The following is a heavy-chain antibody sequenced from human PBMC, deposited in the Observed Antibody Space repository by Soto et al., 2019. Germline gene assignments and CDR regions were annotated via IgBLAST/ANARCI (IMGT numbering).Heavy chain of an antibody. Sequence: GSLRLSCAASGFTFSSYGMHWVRQAPGKGLEWVAVISYDGSNKYYADSVKGRFTISRDNSKNTLYLQMNSLRAEDTAVYYCAKDRSNWNYHGMDVWGQGTTVTVYS. V-gene: IGHV3-30*18. CDR3: AKDRSNWNYHGMDV. J-gene: IGHJ6*02. D-gene: IGHD1-20*01. CDR2: ISYDGSNK. CDR1: GFTFSSYG.